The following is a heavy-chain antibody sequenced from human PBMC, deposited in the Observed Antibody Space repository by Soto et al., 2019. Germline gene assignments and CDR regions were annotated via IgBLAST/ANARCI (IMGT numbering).Heavy chain of an antibody. CDR1: GYTFTSYA. J-gene: IGHJ6*02. CDR2: INAGNGNT. D-gene: IGHD1-1*01. CDR3: ASFGYNWNDGLYYYGMDV. V-gene: IGHV1-3*01. Sequence: ASGWVSCKGSGYTFTSYATHVVRPAPRQRLEWMGWINAGNGNTKYSQKFQGRVTITRDTSASTAYMELSSLRSEDTAVYYCASFGYNWNDGLYYYGMDVWGQGTTVTV.